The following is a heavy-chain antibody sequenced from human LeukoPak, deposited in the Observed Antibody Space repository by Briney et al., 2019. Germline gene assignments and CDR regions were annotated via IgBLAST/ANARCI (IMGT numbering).Heavy chain of an antibody. CDR2: ISYDGSNK. CDR3: ARAGIAVDYRGFDY. Sequence: PGRSLRLSCAASGFTFSSYGMHWVRQGLGKGLEWVAVISYDGSNKYYADSVKGRFTISRDNSKNTLYVQMNSLRGEDTAVYYCARAGIAVDYRGFDYWGQGTLVTVSS. D-gene: IGHD6-19*01. V-gene: IGHV3-30*03. J-gene: IGHJ4*02. CDR1: GFTFSSYG.